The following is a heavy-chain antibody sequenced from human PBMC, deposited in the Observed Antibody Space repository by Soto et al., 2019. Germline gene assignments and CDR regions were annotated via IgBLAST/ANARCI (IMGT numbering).Heavy chain of an antibody. CDR1: GFTFSSYA. CDR3: AKGESSSPAFDI. D-gene: IGHD6-13*01. Sequence: PGGSLRLSCAASGFTFSSYAMHWVRQAPGKGLEWVAVISYDGSNKYYADSVKGRFTISRDNSKNTLYLQMNSLRAEDTAVYYCAKGESSSPAFDIWGQGTMGTVSS. V-gene: IGHV3-30-3*01. CDR2: ISYDGSNK. J-gene: IGHJ3*02.